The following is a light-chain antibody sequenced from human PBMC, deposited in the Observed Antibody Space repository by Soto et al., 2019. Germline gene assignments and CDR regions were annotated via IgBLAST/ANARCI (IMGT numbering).Light chain of an antibody. J-gene: IGKJ1*01. CDR2: GAA. CDR1: QSAGNF. CDR3: QQYGSSLWT. Sequence: EIVMTQSPATLSLSPGETASLSCRASQSAGNFLAWYQQKPGQAPRLLIYGAASRATGIPDRFSGSGSGTDFTLTISRLEPEDFAVYYCQQYGSSLWTFGQGTKVDIK. V-gene: IGKV3-20*01.